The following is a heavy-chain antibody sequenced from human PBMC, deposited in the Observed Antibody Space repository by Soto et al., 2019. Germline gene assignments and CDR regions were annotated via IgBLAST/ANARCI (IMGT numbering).Heavy chain of an antibody. CDR2: TYYRSKWYN. V-gene: IGHV6-1*01. J-gene: IGHJ5*02. CDR3: ARVSIGYDSSGYIGPNSNWFDP. CDR1: GDSVSSNSAA. D-gene: IGHD3-22*01. Sequence: SQTLSLTCAISGDSVSSNSAAWNWIRQSPSRGLEWLGRTYYRSKWYNDYAVSVKSRITINPDTSKNQFSLQLNSVTPEDTAVYYCARVSIGYDSSGYIGPNSNWFDPWGQGTLVTVSS.